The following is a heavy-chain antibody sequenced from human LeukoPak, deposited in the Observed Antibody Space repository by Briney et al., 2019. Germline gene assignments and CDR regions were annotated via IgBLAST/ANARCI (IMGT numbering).Heavy chain of an antibody. D-gene: IGHD2/OR15-2a*01. J-gene: IGHJ4*02. CDR2: INPHGGST. Sequence: ASVTVSCKASGYTFSSYYMHWLRQAPGHGPEWMGIINPHGGSTDYAQKFQGRVTMTRDMSTSTVYMELSSLTSDDTAVYFCARVATFGAVADYWGQGTLVTVSS. CDR1: GYTFSSYY. V-gene: IGHV1-46*01. CDR3: ARVATFGAVADY.